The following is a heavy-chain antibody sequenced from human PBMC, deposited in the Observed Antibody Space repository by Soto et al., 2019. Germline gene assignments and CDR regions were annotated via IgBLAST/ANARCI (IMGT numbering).Heavy chain of an antibody. D-gene: IGHD2-15*01. CDR3: ARGYCSAVGCYVHYYYGFDV. Sequence: HPGGSLRLSCAASGFTFSSYAMSWVRQAPGKGLEWVSAISSNGGSAYYADSVKGRFTISRDNSKNTLYLQMNSPRADDTAVYYCARGYCSAVGCYVHYYYGFDVWGQGTTVTVPS. CDR2: ISSNGGSA. CDR1: GFTFSSYA. V-gene: IGHV3-23*01. J-gene: IGHJ6*02.